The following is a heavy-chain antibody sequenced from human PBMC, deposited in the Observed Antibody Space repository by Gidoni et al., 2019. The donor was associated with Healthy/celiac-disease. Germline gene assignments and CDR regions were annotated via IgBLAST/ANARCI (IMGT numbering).Heavy chain of an antibody. D-gene: IGHD3-10*01. J-gene: IGHJ6*02. V-gene: IGHV3-11*01. Sequence: QVQLVESGGGLVKPGGSLRLSCDASAFTFSDYYMSWIRQAPGKGLEWVSYISSSGSTIYYAGSMKGRFTISRDNAKNSLYLQMNSLRAEDTAVYYCARAGSGSYLLRAKSKKWLPGRYGMDVWGQGTTVTVSS. CDR1: AFTFSDYY. CDR2: ISSSGSTI. CDR3: ARAGSGSYLLRAKSKKWLPGRYGMDV.